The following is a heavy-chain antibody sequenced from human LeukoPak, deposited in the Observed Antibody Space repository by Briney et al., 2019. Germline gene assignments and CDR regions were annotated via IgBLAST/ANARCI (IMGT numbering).Heavy chain of an antibody. V-gene: IGHV3-48*04. CDR3: ARDTNGDGWFDP. Sequence: GGSLRLSCAASGFTFSSYSMNWVRQAPGKGLEWVSYISSSGSTIYYADSVKGRFTISRDNAKNSLYLQMNSLRAEDTSVYYCARDTNGDGWFDPWGQGTLVTVSS. J-gene: IGHJ5*02. CDR2: ISSSGSTI. CDR1: GFTFSSYS. D-gene: IGHD4-17*01.